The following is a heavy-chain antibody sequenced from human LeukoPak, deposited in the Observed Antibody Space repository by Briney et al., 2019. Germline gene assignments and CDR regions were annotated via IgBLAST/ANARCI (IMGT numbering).Heavy chain of an antibody. CDR1: GGSISSGGYS. CDR2: IYHSGST. CDR3: ARARAHYYDSSGYYD. Sequence: SETLSLTCAVSGGSISSGGYSWSWIQQPPGKGLEWIGYIYHSGSTYYNPSLKSRVTISVDRSKNQFSLKLSSATAADTAVYYCARARAHYYDSSGYYDWGQGTLVTVSS. V-gene: IGHV4-30-2*01. D-gene: IGHD3-22*01. J-gene: IGHJ4*02.